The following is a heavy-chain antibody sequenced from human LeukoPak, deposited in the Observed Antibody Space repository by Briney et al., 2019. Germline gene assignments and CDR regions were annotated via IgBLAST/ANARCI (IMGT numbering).Heavy chain of an antibody. J-gene: IGHJ4*02. Sequence: ASVKVSCKASGYTFTSYYMHWVRQAPGQGLEWMGIINPSGGSTSYAQKFQGRVTVTRDTSTSTVYMELSSLRSEDTAVYYCAREGLVYDILTGYSQHFDYWGQGTLVTVSS. CDR3: AREGLVYDILTGYSQHFDY. V-gene: IGHV1-46*01. D-gene: IGHD3-9*01. CDR2: INPSGGST. CDR1: GYTFTSYY.